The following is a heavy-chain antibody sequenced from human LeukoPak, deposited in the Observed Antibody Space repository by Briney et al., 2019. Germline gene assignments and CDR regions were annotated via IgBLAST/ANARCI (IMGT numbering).Heavy chain of an antibody. V-gene: IGHV3-7*01. J-gene: IGHJ3*02. CDR1: AFSLNAYN. D-gene: IGHD2/OR15-2a*01. CDR2: IKEDGSEK. Sequence: GGSLRLSCAASAFSLNAYNMNWVRQAPGKGLEWVANIKEDGSEKYYVDSVKGRFTISRDNARNSLYLQMNSLRAEDTAVYYCARDAFYLNAFDIWGQGTKVTVSS. CDR3: ARDAFYLNAFDI.